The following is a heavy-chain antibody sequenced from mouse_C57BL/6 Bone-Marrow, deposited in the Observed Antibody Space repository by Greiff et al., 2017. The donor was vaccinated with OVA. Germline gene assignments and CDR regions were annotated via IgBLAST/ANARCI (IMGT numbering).Heavy chain of an antibody. V-gene: IGHV1-63*01. D-gene: IGHD1-1*01. J-gene: IGHJ4*01. CDR2: IYPGGGYT. CDR1: GYTFTNYW. Sequence: VQLQQSGAELVRPGTSVKMSCKASGYTFTNYWIGWAKQRPGHGLEWIGDIYPGGGYTNYNEKFKGKATLTADKSSSTAYMQFSSLTSEDSAIYYCASEGYYYGSRYYAMDYWGQGTSVTVSS. CDR3: ASEGYYYGSRYYAMDY.